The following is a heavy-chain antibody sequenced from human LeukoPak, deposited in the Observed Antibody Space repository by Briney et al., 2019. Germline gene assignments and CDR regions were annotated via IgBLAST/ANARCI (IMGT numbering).Heavy chain of an antibody. Sequence: GGSLRLSCAASGFTFSSYAMTWVRQAPGKGLEWVSAITGGGDTTYYADSVKGRFTISRDNSKNTLYLQMGSLRAEDMAVYYCARGSRKHYDGSGYYQYWGQGTLVTVSS. CDR3: ARGSRKHYDGSGYYQY. J-gene: IGHJ4*02. D-gene: IGHD3-22*01. CDR2: ITGGGDTT. CDR1: GFTFSSYA. V-gene: IGHV3-23*01.